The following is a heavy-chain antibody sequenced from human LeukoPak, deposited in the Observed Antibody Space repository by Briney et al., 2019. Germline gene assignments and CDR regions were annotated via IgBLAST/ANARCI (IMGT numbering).Heavy chain of an antibody. CDR1: GGSFSGYY. CDR2: INHSGST. CDR3: ARGSLVHSGGSRY. J-gene: IGHJ4*02. V-gene: IGHV4-34*01. D-gene: IGHD6-19*01. Sequence: PSETLSLTCAVYGGSFSGYYWSWIRQPPGKGLEWIGEINHSGSTNYNPSLKSRVTISVDTSKNQFSLKLSSVTAADTAVYYCARGSLVHSGGSRYWGQGTLVTVSS.